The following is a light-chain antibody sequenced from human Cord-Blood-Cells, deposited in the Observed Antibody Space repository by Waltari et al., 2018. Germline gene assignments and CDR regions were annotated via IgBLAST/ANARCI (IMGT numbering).Light chain of an antibody. Sequence: EIVWTKSPDTLSLFPGQRATLPCRVRQSVSSYIAWYQQKPGQAPRLLIYDASNRATGLLARFSGSGSGTDFTLYYSSLGPEDLAVYYGQQRSNGAITVCQGTRLEIK. CDR1: QSVSSY. V-gene: IGKV3-11*01. CDR3: QQRSNGAIT. J-gene: IGKJ5*01. CDR2: DAS.